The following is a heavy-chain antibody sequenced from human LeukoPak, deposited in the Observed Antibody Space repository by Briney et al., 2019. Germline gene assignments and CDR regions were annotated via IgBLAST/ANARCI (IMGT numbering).Heavy chain of an antibody. J-gene: IGHJ5*02. CDR2: IIPILGIA. CDR3: ARDVGISDNWFDP. V-gene: IGHV1-69*04. D-gene: IGHD2/OR15-2a*01. CDR1: GGTFSSYA. Sequence: SVKVSCKASGGTFSSYAISWVRQAPGQGLEWMGRIIPILGIANYAQKFQGRVTITADESTSTAYMELSSLRSEDTAVYYCARDVGISDNWFDPWGQGTLVTVSS.